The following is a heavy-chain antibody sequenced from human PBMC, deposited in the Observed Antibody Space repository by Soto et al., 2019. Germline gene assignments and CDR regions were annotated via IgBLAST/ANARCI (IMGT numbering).Heavy chain of an antibody. CDR2: IKEDGSET. V-gene: IGHV3-7*05. D-gene: IGHD3-10*01. CDR3: AREVLVWFGEFLEDYYYHGMDV. J-gene: IGHJ6*02. CDR1: GFTLSSYW. Sequence: EVQVVVSGGGLVQPGGSLRLSCAASGFTLSSYWMTWVRQAPGKGLEWVANIKEDGSETYYVDSVKGRFTISRDNAKNSLYLQLNSLRAEDTAVYYCAREVLVWFGEFLEDYYYHGMDVWGQGTTVTVSS.